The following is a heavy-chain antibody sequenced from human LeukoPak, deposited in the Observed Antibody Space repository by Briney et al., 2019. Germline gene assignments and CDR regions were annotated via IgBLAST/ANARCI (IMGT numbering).Heavy chain of an antibody. CDR1: GFTFSSYS. CDR2: INSSSSTI. V-gene: IGHV3-48*01. CDR3: ARASGCGGDCYAFDY. D-gene: IGHD2-21*01. J-gene: IGHJ4*02. Sequence: PGGSLRLSCAASGFTFSSYSRNWVRQAPGKGLEWVSYINSSSSTIYYADSVKGRFTISRDKAKNSLYLQMNSLRAEDTAVYYCARASGCGGDCYAFDYWGQGTLVTVSS.